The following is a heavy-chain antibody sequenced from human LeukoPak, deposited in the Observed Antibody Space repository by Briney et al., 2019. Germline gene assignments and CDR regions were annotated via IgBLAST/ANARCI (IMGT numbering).Heavy chain of an antibody. CDR3: ARVGYSGYGFAFDI. Sequence: SVKVSCKASGGTFSSYAISWVRQAPGQGLEWMGGIIPIFGTANYAQKFQGRVTITADESTSTAYMELSSLRSEDTAVYYCARVGYSGYGFAFDIWGQGTMVTVSS. CDR1: GGTFSSYA. V-gene: IGHV1-69*13. J-gene: IGHJ3*02. D-gene: IGHD5-12*01. CDR2: IIPIFGTA.